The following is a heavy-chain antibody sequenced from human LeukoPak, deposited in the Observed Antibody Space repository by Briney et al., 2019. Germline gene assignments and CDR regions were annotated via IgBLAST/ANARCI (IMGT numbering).Heavy chain of an antibody. Sequence: SETLSLTCTVSGGSISSGGYYWSWISQHRGKGMEWIGYIYYSGSTYYNPSLKSRVTISVDTSKNQFSLKLSSVTAADTAVYYCARVYVATVDYWGQGTLVTVSS. CDR3: ARVYVATVDY. J-gene: IGHJ4*02. CDR2: IYYSGST. V-gene: IGHV4-31*03. CDR1: GGSISSGGYY. D-gene: IGHD5-12*01.